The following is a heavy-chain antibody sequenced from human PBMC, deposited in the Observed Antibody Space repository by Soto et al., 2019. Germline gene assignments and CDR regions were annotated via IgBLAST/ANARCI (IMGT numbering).Heavy chain of an antibody. CDR2: IXXXXXXX. Sequence: SVQVSCKASGGTFSSYAISWVRQAPGQGLEXXXGIXXXXXXXXXXXXXXXXXXXXADKSTSTAYMELSSLRSEDTAVYYCARARYRFLEWFPKDYYYYGMDVWGQGTTVTVSS. V-gene: IGHV1-69*10. D-gene: IGHD3-3*01. J-gene: IGHJ6*02. CDR3: ARARYRFLEWFPKDYYYYGMDV. CDR1: GGTFSSYA.